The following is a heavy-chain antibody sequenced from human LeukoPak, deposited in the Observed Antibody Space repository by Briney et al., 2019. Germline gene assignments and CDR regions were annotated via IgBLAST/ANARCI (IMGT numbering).Heavy chain of an antibody. CDR3: GRGGYDAFDI. Sequence: SETLSLTCTVSNGSISSYYWSWIRQPPGKGLEWIGYIYYSGTTNYNPSLKSRVTISVDTSKNQFSLKLSSVTAADTAVYYCGRGGYDAFDIWGQGTMVTVSS. V-gene: IGHV4-59*01. CDR1: NGSISSYY. D-gene: IGHD3-22*01. J-gene: IGHJ3*02. CDR2: IYYSGTT.